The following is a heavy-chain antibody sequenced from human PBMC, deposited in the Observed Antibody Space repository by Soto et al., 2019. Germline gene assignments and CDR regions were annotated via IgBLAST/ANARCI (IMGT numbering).Heavy chain of an antibody. CDR1: GFTFSSYA. D-gene: IGHD3-3*01. CDR3: VKKYDFWSGFYYFDY. J-gene: IGHJ4*02. CDR2: ISSNGGST. V-gene: IGHV3-64D*06. Sequence: LRLSCSASGFTFSSYAMHWVRQAPGKGLEYVSAISSNGGSTYYADSVKGRFTISRDNSKNTLYLQMSSLRAEDTAVYYCVKKYDFWSGFYYFDYWGQGTLVTVSS.